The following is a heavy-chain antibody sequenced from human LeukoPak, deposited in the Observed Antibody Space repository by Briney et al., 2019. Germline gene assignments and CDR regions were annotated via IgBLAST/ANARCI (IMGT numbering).Heavy chain of an antibody. CDR2: ISYGGNT. CDR3: ARGRVYFYGSGSRYLDDAFDL. CDR1: GDSISSYY. Sequence: SETLSLTCTVAGDSISSYYWSWIRQSPGKGLEWVGQISYGGNTKYDPSLRGRVTISADTSKFSLKLTSVTAADTAVYYCARGRVYFYGSGSRYLDDAFDLWGQGTTVTVSS. V-gene: IGHV4-59*01. D-gene: IGHD3-10*01. J-gene: IGHJ3*01.